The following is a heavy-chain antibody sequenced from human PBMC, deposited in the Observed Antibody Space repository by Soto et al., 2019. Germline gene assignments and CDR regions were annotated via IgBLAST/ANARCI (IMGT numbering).Heavy chain of an antibody. D-gene: IGHD4-4*01. CDR1: GDTFTTYY. V-gene: IGHV1-46*03. Sequence: SVKVSCKASGDTFTTYYIHWVRQAPGQGLEWMGIIDPSSGSAGYAQRFQVSVTMTRDTPTSTFYMELSSLRSEDTAVYYCAIGNYLAYYHYGLSFWGQGSTVPVSS. CDR3: AIGNYLAYYHYGLSF. CDR2: IDPSSGSA. J-gene: IGHJ6*01.